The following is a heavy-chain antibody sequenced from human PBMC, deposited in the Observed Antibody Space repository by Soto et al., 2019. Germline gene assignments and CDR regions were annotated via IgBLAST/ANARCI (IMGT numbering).Heavy chain of an antibody. CDR1: GFTFSAYT. D-gene: IGHD6-25*01. CDR3: VRERPEISGDALDI. CDR2: ISKDGSIK. V-gene: IGHV3-30-3*01. J-gene: IGHJ3*02. Sequence: QVQLVESGGGVVQPGRSLRLSCAASGFTFSAYTMHWVRQAPGKGLEWVAIISKDGSIKYYADSVKGQFTISRDNSKNTLYLQMNSRRAEDTAMYYWVRERPEISGDALDIWGQGTMVTVSS.